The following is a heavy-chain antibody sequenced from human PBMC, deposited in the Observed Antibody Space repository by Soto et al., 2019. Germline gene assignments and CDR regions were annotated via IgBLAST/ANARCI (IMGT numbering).Heavy chain of an antibody. CDR1: GYSFTSYW. D-gene: IGHD4-4*01. CDR3: ARGTVTPYYCYGMDV. V-gene: IGHV5-10-1*01. J-gene: IGHJ6*02. CDR2: IDPSDSYT. Sequence: GESLKISCKGSGYSFTSYWISWVRQMPGKGLEWMGRIDPSDSYTNYSPSFQGHVTISADKSISTAYLQWSSLKASDTAMYYCARGTVTPYYCYGMDVWGQGTTVTVSS.